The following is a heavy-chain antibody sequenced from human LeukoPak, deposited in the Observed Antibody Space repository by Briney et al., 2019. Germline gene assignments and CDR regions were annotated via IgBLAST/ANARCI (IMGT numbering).Heavy chain of an antibody. CDR3: AREVAYYDILTGYYGSYYMDV. Sequence: GGSLRLSCAASGFTFSDYYMGWIRQAPGKGLEWISYITNSGSSIYYADSVKGRFTMSRDNAKKSLYLQMNSLRAEDTAVYYCAREVAYYDILTGYYGSYYMDVWGKGTTVTVSS. J-gene: IGHJ6*03. CDR2: ITNSGSSI. D-gene: IGHD3-9*01. V-gene: IGHV3-11*04. CDR1: GFTFSDYY.